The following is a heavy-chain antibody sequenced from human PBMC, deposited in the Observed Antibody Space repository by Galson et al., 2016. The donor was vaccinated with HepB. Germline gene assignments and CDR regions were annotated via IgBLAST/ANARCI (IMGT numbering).Heavy chain of an antibody. CDR1: GVSIGSSGYY. CDR3: ASLRPPGDFDY. V-gene: IGHV4-39*01. D-gene: IGHD6-25*01. J-gene: IGHJ4*02. CDR2: IYYSGNT. Sequence: SETLSLTCTVSGVSIGSSGYYWAWIRQPPGKGLEWLANIYYSGNTYYNPSLKSRVTISVDTSRNQFSLRLSSVTAADIAVYYWASLRPPGDFDYWGQGILVTVSS.